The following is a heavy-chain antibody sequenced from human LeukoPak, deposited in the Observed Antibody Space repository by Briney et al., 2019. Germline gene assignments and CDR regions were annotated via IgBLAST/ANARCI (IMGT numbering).Heavy chain of an antibody. CDR2: IKYDDGRVI. V-gene: IGHV3-7*01. CDR3: AKERIMVVPARIVIDN. CDR1: GVTFSSFW. Sequence: GGSLRLSCTTAGVTFSSFWMTCVRGAPGRGLEWVANIKYDDGRVINYIDSVKGRFTISRTNARKSLYLQMTRLRVEDTAEYSSAKERIMVVPARIVIDNWGQGTLLIVAS. D-gene: IGHD2-2*01. J-gene: IGHJ4*02.